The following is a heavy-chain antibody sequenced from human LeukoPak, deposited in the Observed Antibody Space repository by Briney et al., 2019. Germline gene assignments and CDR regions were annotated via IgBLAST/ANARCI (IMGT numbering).Heavy chain of an antibody. CDR3: ARDSSPEGFDY. J-gene: IGHJ4*02. D-gene: IGHD2-2*01. CDR1: GFTFSSYS. CDR2: ISSSSSTI. V-gene: IGHV3-48*04. Sequence: GGSLRLSCAASGFTFSSYSMNWVRQAPGKGLEWVSYISSSSSTIYYADSVKGRFTISRDNAKNSLYLQMNSLRAEDTAVYYCARDSSPEGFDYWGQGTLVTVSS.